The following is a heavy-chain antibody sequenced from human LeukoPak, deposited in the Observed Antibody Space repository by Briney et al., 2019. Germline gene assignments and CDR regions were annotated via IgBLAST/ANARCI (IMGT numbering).Heavy chain of an antibody. D-gene: IGHD2-2*01. Sequence: SVKVSCKASGGTFSSYAISWVRQAPGQGLEWMGGIIPIFGTANYAQKFQGRVTITADESTSTAYMELSSLRSEDTAVCYCARGRSIVVVPAAFDYWGQGTLVTVSS. CDR1: GGTFSSYA. CDR2: IIPIFGTA. J-gene: IGHJ4*02. CDR3: ARGRSIVVVPAAFDY. V-gene: IGHV1-69*01.